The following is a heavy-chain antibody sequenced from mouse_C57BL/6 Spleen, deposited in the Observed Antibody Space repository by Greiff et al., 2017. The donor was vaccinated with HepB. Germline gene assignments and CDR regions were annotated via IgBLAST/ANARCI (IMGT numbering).Heavy chain of an antibody. V-gene: IGHV1-5*01. J-gene: IGHJ4*01. CDR3: TRGLLDYYAMDY. D-gene: IGHD3-1*01. CDR1: GYTFTSYW. Sequence: VQLQQSGTVLARPGASVKMSCKTSGYTFTSYWMHWVKQRPGQGLEWIGAIYPGNSDTSYNQKFKGKAKLTAVTSASTAYMELSSLTNEDAAVYYCTRGLLDYYAMDYWGQGTSVTVSS. CDR2: IYPGNSDT.